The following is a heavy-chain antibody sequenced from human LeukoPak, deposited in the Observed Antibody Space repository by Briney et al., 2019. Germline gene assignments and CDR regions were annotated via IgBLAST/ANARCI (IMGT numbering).Heavy chain of an antibody. Sequence: GGSLRLSCAASGFTFSSYSMNWVRQAPGKGLEWVSYISSSSSTIYYADSVKGRFTISRDNSKNTLYLQMNSLRAEDTAVYYCAKEANKRELELPFDAFDIWGQGTMVTVSS. CDR1: GFTFSSYS. D-gene: IGHD1-7*01. CDR2: ISSSSSTI. J-gene: IGHJ3*02. CDR3: AKEANKRELELPFDAFDI. V-gene: IGHV3-48*01.